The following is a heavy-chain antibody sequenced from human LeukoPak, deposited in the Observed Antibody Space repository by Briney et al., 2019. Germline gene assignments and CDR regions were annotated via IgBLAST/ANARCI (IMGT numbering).Heavy chain of an antibody. V-gene: IGHV4-39*07. Sequence: PSETLSLTCTVSGASIISSNYYWLWIRQPPGKGLEWIGSIYYSGSTYYNPSLKSRVTISLDTSKNQCSLKLSSVTAADTAMYYCARPKTGTGYDAFDIWGQGTMVTVSS. CDR3: ARPKTGTGYDAFDI. CDR2: IYYSGST. J-gene: IGHJ3*02. D-gene: IGHD2-15*01. CDR1: GASIISSNYY.